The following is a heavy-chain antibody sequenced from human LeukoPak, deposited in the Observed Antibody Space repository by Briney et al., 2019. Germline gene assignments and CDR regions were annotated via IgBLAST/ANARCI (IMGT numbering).Heavy chain of an antibody. J-gene: IGHJ6*04. CDR1: RFTFSSYE. CDR2: ISSSGSTI. D-gene: IGHD3-10*02. CDR3: AELGITMIGGV. Sequence: PGGSLRLSCAASRFTFSSYEMNWVRQAPGKGLEWVSYISSSGSTIYYADSVKGRFIISRDNAKNSLYLQMNSLRAEDTAVYYCAELGITMIGGVWGKGTTVTISS. V-gene: IGHV3-48*03.